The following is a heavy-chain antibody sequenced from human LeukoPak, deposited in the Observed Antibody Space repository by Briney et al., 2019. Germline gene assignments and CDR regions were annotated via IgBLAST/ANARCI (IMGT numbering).Heavy chain of an antibody. J-gene: IGHJ4*02. D-gene: IGHD3-10*01. CDR2: VYSSGTT. CDR1: GGSISSYY. CDR3: ARGTPMVRGAALFFDD. Sequence: SETLSPTCIVSGGSISSYYWNWIRQPAGKGLEWIGRVYSSGTTDYNPSLKSRVTISLDKSKNHFSLKLTSVTAADTAVYFCARGTPMVRGAALFFDDWGQGMLVTVSS. V-gene: IGHV4-4*07.